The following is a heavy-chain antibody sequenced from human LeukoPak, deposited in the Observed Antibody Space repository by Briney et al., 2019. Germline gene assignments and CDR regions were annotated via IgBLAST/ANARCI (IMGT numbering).Heavy chain of an antibody. CDR3: ANEGGGAFDI. Sequence: GGSLRLSCEGSGFTVSNYAMNWVRQAPGEGLAWVASISSSSSYMYYADSVKGRFTISRDNGKNSLYLQMNSLRAEDTAVYYCANEGGGAFDIWGQGTMVTVSS. CDR1: GFTVSNYA. V-gene: IGHV3-21*06. J-gene: IGHJ3*02. CDR2: ISSSSSYM. D-gene: IGHD3-16*01.